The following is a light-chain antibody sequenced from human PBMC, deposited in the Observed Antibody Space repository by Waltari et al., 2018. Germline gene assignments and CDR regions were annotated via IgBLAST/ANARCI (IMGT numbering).Light chain of an antibody. CDR2: EVS. Sequence: IVMTQTPLSLSVTPGEPASISCMSNQILLHTDGKTYLYWYLQKAGHSPQLLIYEVSTRFSGVPDRFSGSRSGTDFTLKISRVEAEDVGFYYCMQGVNLPLTFGGGTKVEI. CDR1: QILLHTDGKTY. J-gene: IGKJ4*01. CDR3: MQGVNLPLT. V-gene: IGKV2-29*02.